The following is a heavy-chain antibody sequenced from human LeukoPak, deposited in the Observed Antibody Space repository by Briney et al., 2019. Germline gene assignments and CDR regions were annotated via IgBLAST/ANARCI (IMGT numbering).Heavy chain of an antibody. J-gene: IGHJ4*02. CDR2: INDDWGTT. CDR3: AEYYFYDSSGYQQYYFDY. D-gene: IGHD3-22*01. V-gene: IGHV3-64*04. Sequence: PGGSLRLSCSASGFTFSKYAMHWVRQAPGKGLEFVSGINDDWGTTDYADSVKGRFTISRDNSKDTLYLQMNSLRAEDTAVYYCAEYYFYDSSGYQQYYFDYWGQGTLVTVSS. CDR1: GFTFSKYA.